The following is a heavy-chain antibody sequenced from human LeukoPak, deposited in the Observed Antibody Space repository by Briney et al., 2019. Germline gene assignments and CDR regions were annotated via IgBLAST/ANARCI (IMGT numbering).Heavy chain of an antibody. CDR1: GFSFSSYG. CDR3: AKVRSGSANWALRIFDN. V-gene: IGHV3-33*06. D-gene: IGHD1-1*01. J-gene: IGHJ4*02. CDR2: IWYDGSIK. Sequence: GGSLRLSCAASGFSFSSYGMHWVRQAPGKGLEWVAVIWYDGSIKYYGDSVKGRFTISRDNSNNTLYVQMNSLRAEDTAVYYCAKVRSGSANWALRIFDNWGQGTLVTVSS.